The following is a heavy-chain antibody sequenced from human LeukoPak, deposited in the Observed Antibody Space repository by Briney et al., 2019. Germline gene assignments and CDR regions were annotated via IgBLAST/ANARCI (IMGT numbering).Heavy chain of an antibody. CDR1: GGFISSGGYY. CDR2: IYYSGST. V-gene: IGHV4-31*03. CDR3: ARDSGITIFGGDAFDI. D-gene: IGHD3-3*01. J-gene: IGHJ3*02. Sequence: PSQTLSLTCTVSGGFISSGGYYWSWIRQHPGKGLEWIGYIYYSGSTNYNPSLKSRVTISVDTSKNQFSLKLSSVTAADTAVYYCARDSGITIFGGDAFDIWGQGTMVTVSS.